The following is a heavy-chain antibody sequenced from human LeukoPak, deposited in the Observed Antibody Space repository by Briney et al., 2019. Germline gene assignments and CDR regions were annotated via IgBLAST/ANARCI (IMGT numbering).Heavy chain of an antibody. V-gene: IGHV3-74*01. Sequence: GGSLRLSCAASGFTFSSYWMHWVRQAPGKGLVWVSRINSDGSSTSYADSVKGRFTISRDNAKNTLYLQMNSLRAEDTAVYYCARPAYCSGGSCYLYYFDYWGQGTLVTVSS. CDR2: INSDGSST. CDR1: GFTFSSYW. J-gene: IGHJ4*02. D-gene: IGHD2-15*01. CDR3: ARPAYCSGGSCYLYYFDY.